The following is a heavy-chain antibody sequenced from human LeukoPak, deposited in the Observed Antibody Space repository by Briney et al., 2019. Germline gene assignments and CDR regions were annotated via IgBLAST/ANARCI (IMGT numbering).Heavy chain of an antibody. Sequence: ASVKVSCKASGYTFTNYGISWVRQAPGQGLEWMGWISAHNGNTKNAQKFQGRVTLATDTSTSTAYMELRSLRSDDTAVYYCARANPYHDSSSFRDSWGQGTLVTVSS. CDR1: GYTFTNYG. D-gene: IGHD3-22*01. V-gene: IGHV1-18*01. CDR2: ISAHNGNT. CDR3: ARANPYHDSSSFRDS. J-gene: IGHJ4*02.